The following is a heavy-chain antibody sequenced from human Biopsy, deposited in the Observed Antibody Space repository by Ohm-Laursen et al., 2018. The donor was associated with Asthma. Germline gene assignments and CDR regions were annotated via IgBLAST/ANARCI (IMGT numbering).Heavy chain of an antibody. Sequence: SLRLSCAATGFSFSNFAIHWVRQAPGKGLEWVGVISKDASTQDYADSVKGRFTMTRDNSKNTLDLQMNSLREEDTAVYYCVRDGTDDAFDIWGQGTVVSVSS. CDR2: ISKDASTQ. J-gene: IGHJ3*02. V-gene: IGHV3-30*01. D-gene: IGHD1-1*01. CDR3: VRDGTDDAFDI. CDR1: GFSFSNFA.